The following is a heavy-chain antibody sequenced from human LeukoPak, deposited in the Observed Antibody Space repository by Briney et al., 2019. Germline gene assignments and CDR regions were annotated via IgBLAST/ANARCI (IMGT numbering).Heavy chain of an antibody. D-gene: IGHD3-10*01. J-gene: IGHJ5*02. V-gene: IGHV4-59*01. CDR2: FSSSGST. CDR1: GFTFSNYA. CDR3: ATISWPGRGSRFDP. Sequence: PGGSLRLSCAASGFTFSNYAMSWVRQPPGKGLEWIGYFSSSGSTNYNPSLESRVTISVDTSKNQFSLKVTSVTAADTAIYYCATISWPGRGSRFDPWGQGTLVTVSS.